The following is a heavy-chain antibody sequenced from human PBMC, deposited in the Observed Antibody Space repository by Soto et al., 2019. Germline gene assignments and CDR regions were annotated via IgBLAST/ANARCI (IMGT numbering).Heavy chain of an antibody. D-gene: IGHD3-22*01. CDR1: GFTFSTYS. CDR3: ARRYYYDSENRDAFDI. J-gene: IGHJ3*02. CDR2: MSSRSDYI. Sequence: LRLSCAASGFTFSTYSMNWVRQAPGKGLEWVSSMSSRSDYIFYADSVKGRFTISRDNAKNSLYLQMNSLRAEDTAVYYCARRYYYDSENRDAFDIWGQGTLVTVPS. V-gene: IGHV3-21*01.